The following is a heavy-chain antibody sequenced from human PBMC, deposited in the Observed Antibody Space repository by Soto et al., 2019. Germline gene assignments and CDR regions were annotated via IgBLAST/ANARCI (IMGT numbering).Heavy chain of an antibody. D-gene: IGHD2-21*01. J-gene: IGHJ4*02. CDR1: GDSVSSYSAA. Sequence: SQTLSLTCAISGDSVSSYSAAWNWIRQSPSGGLEWLGRTYYRSRFFSDYAESVKSRIIINPDTSKNQFSLQLKSVTPEDTAVYYCAATFDSGSYDFGGHPWWGQGTLVTVSS. CDR2: TYYRSRFFS. V-gene: IGHV6-1*01. CDR3: AATFDSGSYDFGGHPW.